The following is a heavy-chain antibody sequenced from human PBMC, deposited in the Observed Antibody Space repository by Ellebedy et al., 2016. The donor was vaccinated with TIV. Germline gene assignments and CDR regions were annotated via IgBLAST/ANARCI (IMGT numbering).Heavy chain of an antibody. J-gene: IGHJ4*02. Sequence: GGSLRLSXAASGFTFSSFHMAWVRQAPAKGLEWVANISPDGSVKYYVDSVKGRFSISRDNAKNSVYLQMNSLRAEDTAVYYCAKDRDDDGDYVFDSWGQGTLVTVSS. CDR1: GFTFSSFH. V-gene: IGHV3-7*03. CDR3: AKDRDDDGDYVFDS. CDR2: ISPDGSVK. D-gene: IGHD4-17*01.